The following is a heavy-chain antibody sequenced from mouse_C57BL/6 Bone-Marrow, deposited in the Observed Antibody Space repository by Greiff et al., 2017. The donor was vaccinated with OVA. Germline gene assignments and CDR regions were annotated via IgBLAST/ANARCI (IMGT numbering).Heavy chain of an antibody. D-gene: IGHD2-1*01. V-gene: IGHV1-53*01. J-gene: IGHJ3*01. CDR1: GYTFTSYW. CDR2: INPSNGGT. CDR3: AREGRYYGNYEGFAY. Sequence: VQLQQPGTELVKPGASVKLSCKASGYTFTSYWMHWVKQRPGQGLEWIGNINPSNGGTNYNEKFKSKATLTVDKSSSTAYMQLSSLTSEDSAVYYCAREGRYYGNYEGFAYWGQGTLVTVSA.